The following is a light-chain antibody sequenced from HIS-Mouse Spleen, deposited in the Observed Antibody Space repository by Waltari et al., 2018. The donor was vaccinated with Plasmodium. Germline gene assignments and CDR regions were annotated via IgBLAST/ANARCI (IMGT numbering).Light chain of an antibody. J-gene: IGLJ3*02. Sequence: SYELTQPPSVSVSPGQTARITCSGDALPKKYAYWYQQKSGQAPELGIYEDSKRPTGIPERFSGSSSGTMANLTISGAQVVDEADYYCDSTDSSGNHRVFGGGTKLTVL. V-gene: IGLV3-10*01. CDR1: ALPKKY. CDR2: EDS. CDR3: DSTDSSGNHRV.